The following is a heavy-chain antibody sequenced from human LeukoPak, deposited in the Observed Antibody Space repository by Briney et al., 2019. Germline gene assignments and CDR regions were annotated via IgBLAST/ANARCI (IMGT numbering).Heavy chain of an antibody. V-gene: IGHV4-38-2*02. CDR3: ARAVLVVVAAPPQNWFDP. CDR1: GYSISSGYY. CDR2: IYHSGST. D-gene: IGHD2-15*01. Sequence: PSETLSLTCTVSGYSISSGYYWSWIRQPPGKGLEWIGSIYHSGSTYYNPSLKSRVTISVDTSKNQFSLKLSSVTAADTAVYYCARAVLVVVAAPPQNWFDPWGQGTLVTVSS. J-gene: IGHJ5*02.